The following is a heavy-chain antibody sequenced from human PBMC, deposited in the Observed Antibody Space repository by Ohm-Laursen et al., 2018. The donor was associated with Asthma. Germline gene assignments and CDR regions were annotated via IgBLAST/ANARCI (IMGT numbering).Heavy chain of an antibody. V-gene: IGHV4-61*01. Sequence: SETLSLTCTVSGGSISSGSYYWSWIRQPPGKGLEWIGYIYYSGSTNYNPSLKSRVTISVDTSKNQFSLKLSSVTAADTAVYYCARDSRDGYPFEFDYWGQGTLVTVSS. CDR2: IYYSGST. J-gene: IGHJ4*02. CDR3: ARDSRDGYPFEFDY. D-gene: IGHD5-24*01. CDR1: GGSISSGSYY.